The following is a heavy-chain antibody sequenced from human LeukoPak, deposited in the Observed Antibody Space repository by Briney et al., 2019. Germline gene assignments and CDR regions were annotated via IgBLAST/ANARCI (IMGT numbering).Heavy chain of an antibody. CDR1: GGTFSISA. CDR3: ARRSMVQHLDV. V-gene: IGHV7-4-1*02. CDR2: INTNTGNP. Sequence: ASVKVSCKASGGTFSISATSWVRQAPGQGLEWMGWINTNTGNPTYAQGFTGRFVFSLDSSVSAAYLQISSLKAEDTAMYYCARRSMVQHLDVWGKGTTVTVSS. J-gene: IGHJ6*04. D-gene: IGHD3-10*01.